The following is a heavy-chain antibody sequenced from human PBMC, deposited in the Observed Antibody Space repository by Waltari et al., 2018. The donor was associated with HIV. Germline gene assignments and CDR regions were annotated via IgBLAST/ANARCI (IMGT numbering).Heavy chain of an antibody. V-gene: IGHV3-15*01. D-gene: IGHD2-2*01. CDR1: GFTFSNAW. Sequence: EVQLVESGGGLVKPGGSLRLSCAASGFTFSNAWMSWVRQAPGKGLEWVGRIKSKTEGGTTDYAAPVKGRFTISRDDSKNTLYLQMNSLKTEDTAVYYCTTDLKDIVVGWGQGTLVTVSS. CDR2: IKSKTEGGTT. J-gene: IGHJ4*02. CDR3: TTDLKDIVVG.